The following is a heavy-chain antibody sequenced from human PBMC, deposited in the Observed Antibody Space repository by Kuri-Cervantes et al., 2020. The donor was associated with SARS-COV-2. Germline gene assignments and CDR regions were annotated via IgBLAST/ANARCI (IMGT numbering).Heavy chain of an antibody. CDR2: IWYDGSNK. V-gene: IGHV3-33*06. CDR1: GFTFSSYG. D-gene: IGHD6-6*01. J-gene: IGHJ3*02. CDR3: AKDQGTAARSQAFDI. Sequence: GESLKISCAASGFTFSSYGMHWVRQAPGKGLEWVAVIWYDGSNKYDADSVKGRFTISRDNSKNTLYLQMNSLRAEDTAVYYCAKDQGTAARSQAFDIWGQGTMVTVSS.